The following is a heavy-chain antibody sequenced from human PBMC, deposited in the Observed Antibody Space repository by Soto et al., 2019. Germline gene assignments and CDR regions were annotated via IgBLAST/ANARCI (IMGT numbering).Heavy chain of an antibody. CDR1: GFTFSSYA. Sequence: GGSLRLSCAASGFTFSSYAMSWVRQAPGKGLEWVSAISGSGGSTYYADSVKGRFTISRDNSKNTLYLQMNSLRAEDTAVYYCARDYYDSSGYLFGGNDAFDIWGQGTMVTVSS. CDR2: ISGSGGST. D-gene: IGHD3-22*01. J-gene: IGHJ3*02. V-gene: IGHV3-23*01. CDR3: ARDYYDSSGYLFGGNDAFDI.